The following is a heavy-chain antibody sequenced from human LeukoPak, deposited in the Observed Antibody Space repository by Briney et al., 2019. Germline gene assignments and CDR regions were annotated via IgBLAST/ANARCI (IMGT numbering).Heavy chain of an antibody. CDR2: ISSEGKTT. CDR1: GFTFSALG. J-gene: IGHJ4*02. V-gene: IGHV3-64D*06. D-gene: IGHD6-13*01. Sequence: GGSLRLSCAASGFTFSALGMNWVRQAPGKGLEYVSSISSEGKTTYYADSVKGRFTISRDNSKNTLYLQMSSLRPEDTAVYYCVKDRWVDHWGQGTLVTVSS. CDR3: VKDRWVDH.